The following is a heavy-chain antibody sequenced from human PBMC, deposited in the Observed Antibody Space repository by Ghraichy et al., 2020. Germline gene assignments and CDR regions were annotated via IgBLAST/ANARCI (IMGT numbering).Heavy chain of an antibody. J-gene: IGHJ6*02. CDR3: ARGGRWFGPTGGMDV. CDR2: INHSGST. Sequence: PETLSLTCAVYGGSFSGYYWSWIRQPPGKGLEWIGEINHSGSTNYNPSLKSRVTISVDTSKNQFSLKLSSVTAADTAVYYCARGGRWFGPTGGMDVWGQGTTVTVSS. D-gene: IGHD3-10*01. CDR1: GGSFSGYY. V-gene: IGHV4-34*01.